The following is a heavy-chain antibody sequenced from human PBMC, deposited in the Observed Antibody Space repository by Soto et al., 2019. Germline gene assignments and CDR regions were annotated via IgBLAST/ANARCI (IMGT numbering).Heavy chain of an antibody. D-gene: IGHD1-1*01. J-gene: IGHJ6*02. CDR2: IFSNDEK. V-gene: IGHV2-26*01. CDR3: ARXLNPVEMATTYYYGMDV. CDR1: GFSLSNARMG. Sequence: GSGPTLVNPIETLTLTCTVSGFSLSNARMGVSWIRQPPGKALEWLAHIFSNDEKSYSTSLKSRLTISKDTSKSQVVLTMTNMDPVDTATYYCARXLNPVEMATTYYYGMDVWGQGTTVTVSS.